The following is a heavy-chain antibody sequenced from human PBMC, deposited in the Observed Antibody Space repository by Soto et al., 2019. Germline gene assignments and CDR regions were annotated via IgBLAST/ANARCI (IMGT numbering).Heavy chain of an antibody. D-gene: IGHD3-3*01. V-gene: IGHV4-59*01. CDR1: GGSISSYY. J-gene: IGHJ5*02. Sequence: SETLSLTCTVSGGSISSYYWSWIRQPPGNGLEWIGYIYYSGSTNYNPSLKSRVTISVDTSKNQFSLKLSSVTAADTAVYYCARVAPERGYDFWSGYYPNPGWFDPWGQGTLVTVSS. CDR2: IYYSGST. CDR3: ARVAPERGYDFWSGYYPNPGWFDP.